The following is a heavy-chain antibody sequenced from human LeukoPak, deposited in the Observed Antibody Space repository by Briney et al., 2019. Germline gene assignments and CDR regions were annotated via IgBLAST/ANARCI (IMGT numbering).Heavy chain of an antibody. CDR1: GGSISSSSYY. Sequence: PSETLSLTCTVSGGSISSSSYYWGWIRQPPGKGLEWIGSIYYSGSTYYNPSLKSRVTISVDTSKNQCSLKLSSVTAADTAVYYCARMLRPGGELSLEDWFDPWGQGTLVTVSS. V-gene: IGHV4-39*07. CDR2: IYYSGST. CDR3: ARMLRPGGELSLEDWFDP. J-gene: IGHJ5*02. D-gene: IGHD3-16*02.